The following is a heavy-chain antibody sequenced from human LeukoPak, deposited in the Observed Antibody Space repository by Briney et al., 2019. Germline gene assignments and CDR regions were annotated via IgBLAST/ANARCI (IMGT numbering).Heavy chain of an antibody. CDR3: ARDVNDLVRSPYYYGMDV. J-gene: IGHJ6*02. D-gene: IGHD6-13*01. Sequence: VASVTVSCTASGGTFSIYAISWVRQAPGQGLEWMGGIIPIFGTANYAQKLQGRVTMTTDTSTSTAYMELRSLRSDDTAVYYCARDVNDLVRSPYYYGMDVWGQGTTVTVSS. CDR1: GGTFSIYA. V-gene: IGHV1-69*05. CDR2: IIPIFGTA.